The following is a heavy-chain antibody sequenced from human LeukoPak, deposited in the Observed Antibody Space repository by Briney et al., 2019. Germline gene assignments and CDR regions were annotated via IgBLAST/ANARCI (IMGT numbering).Heavy chain of an antibody. CDR1: GYTFTSYA. J-gene: IGHJ1*01. Sequence: ASVKVSCKASGYTFTSYAMHWVRQAPGQRLEWMGWINAGNGNTKYSQKFQGRVTITRDTSASTAYMELSSLRSEDTAVYYCARDHYYDSSGYTFRHWGQGTLVTVSS. CDR2: INAGNGNT. D-gene: IGHD3-22*01. V-gene: IGHV1-3*01. CDR3: ARDHYYDSSGYTFRH.